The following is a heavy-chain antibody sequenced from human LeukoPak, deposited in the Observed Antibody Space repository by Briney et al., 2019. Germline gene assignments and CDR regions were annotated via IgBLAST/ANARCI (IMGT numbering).Heavy chain of an antibody. CDR1: GYTFTGYY. J-gene: IGHJ4*02. D-gene: IGHD6-25*01. CDR3: ARDDGSRKFDY. V-gene: IGHV1-2*04. Sequence: GASVTVSCKASGYTFTGYYMHWVRQAPGQGLEWMGWINPNSGGTNYAQKFQGWVTMTRDTSISTAYMELSRLRSDDTAVYYCARDDGSRKFDYWGQGTLVTVSS. CDR2: INPNSGGT.